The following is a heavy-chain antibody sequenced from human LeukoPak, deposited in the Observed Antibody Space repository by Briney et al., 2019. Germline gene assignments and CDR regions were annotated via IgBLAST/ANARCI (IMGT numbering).Heavy chain of an antibody. CDR1: GFTFSAYW. CDR2: VKYDGSTT. CDR3: ARDLDWLLFDY. Sequence: GGSLRLSCAASGFTFSAYWMHWARQAPGKGLVWVSRVKYDGSTTTYADSVKGRFTISRDNAKNILYLQMNSLRVEDTAVYYCARDLDWLLFDYWGQGTLVTVSS. J-gene: IGHJ4*02. V-gene: IGHV3-74*01. D-gene: IGHD3-9*01.